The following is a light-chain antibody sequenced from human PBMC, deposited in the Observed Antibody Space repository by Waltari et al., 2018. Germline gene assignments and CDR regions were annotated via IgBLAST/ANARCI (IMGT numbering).Light chain of an antibody. CDR3: ISYTSRAAAYV. CDR1: SSDVGSYGL. V-gene: IGLV2-14*01. CDR2: GVN. Sequence: QSALTQPASVSGSPGQSITISCTGTSSDVGSYGLVSWYQQQPGKAPKLKIYGVNRRPVGVSSAFSGSRSANTASLTISGLQAEDESDYYCISYTSRAAAYVFGSGTTVTVL. J-gene: IGLJ1*01.